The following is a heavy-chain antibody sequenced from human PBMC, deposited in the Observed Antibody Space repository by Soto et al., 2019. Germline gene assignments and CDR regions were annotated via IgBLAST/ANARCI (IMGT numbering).Heavy chain of an antibody. CDR1: GGTFSSYT. CDR2: IIPIPGIA. CDR3: ARGIFCSGGSCPDHYYGMDV. Sequence: QVQLVQSGAEVKKPGSSVKVSCKASGGTFSSYTISWVRQAPGQGLEWMGRIIPIPGIANYAQKFQGRVTITADKSTSTAYMELSSLRSEDTAVYYCARGIFCSGGSCPDHYYGMDVWGQGTTVTVSS. D-gene: IGHD2-15*01. J-gene: IGHJ6*02. V-gene: IGHV1-69*02.